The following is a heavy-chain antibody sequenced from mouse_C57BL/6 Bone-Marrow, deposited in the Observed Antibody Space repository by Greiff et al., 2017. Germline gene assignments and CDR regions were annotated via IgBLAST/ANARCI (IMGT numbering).Heavy chain of an antibody. J-gene: IGHJ2*01. V-gene: IGHV1-50*01. D-gene: IGHD2-4*01. CDR3: ARGIYYDLDY. CDR2: IDPSDSYT. CDR1: GYTFTSYW. Sequence: QQSCKASGYTFTSYWMQWVKQRPGQGLEWIGEIDPSDSYTNYNQKFKGKATLTVDTSSSTAYMQLSSLTSEDSAVYYCARGIYYDLDYWGQGTTLTVSS.